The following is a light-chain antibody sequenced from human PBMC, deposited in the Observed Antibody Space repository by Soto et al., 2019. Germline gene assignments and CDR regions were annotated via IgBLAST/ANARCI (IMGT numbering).Light chain of an antibody. V-gene: IGLV8-61*01. CDR2: STN. Sequence: QAVVTQAPSFSVSPGRTVTLTCGLSSGSVSTSYYPSWYQQTPGQAPRTLIYSTNTRSSGVPDRFSGSILGNTAALTITGAQADDESDYYCVLYMGSGIWVFGGGTKRTVL. CDR1: SGSVSTSYY. CDR3: VLYMGSGIWV. J-gene: IGLJ3*02.